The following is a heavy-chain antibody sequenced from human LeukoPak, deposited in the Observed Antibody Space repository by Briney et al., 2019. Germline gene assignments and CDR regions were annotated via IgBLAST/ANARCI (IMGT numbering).Heavy chain of an antibody. Sequence: GGPLRLSCEASGFTLNVYYMSWFRQAPGKGLEWVSSISSSSSYIYYADSVKGRFTISRDNAKNSLYLQMNSLRAEDTAVYYCARREEYCSGGSCYSDAFDIWGQGTMVTVSS. D-gene: IGHD2-15*01. CDR2: ISSSSSYI. J-gene: IGHJ3*02. V-gene: IGHV3-21*01. CDR1: GFTLNVYY. CDR3: ARREEYCSGGSCYSDAFDI.